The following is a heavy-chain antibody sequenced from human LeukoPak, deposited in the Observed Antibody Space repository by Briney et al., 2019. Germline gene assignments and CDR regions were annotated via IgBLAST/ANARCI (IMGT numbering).Heavy chain of an antibody. J-gene: IGHJ4*02. CDR2: INSDGSST. V-gene: IGHV3-74*01. CDR1: GFTFSSYW. CDR3: ASIAVAGTFDY. D-gene: IGHD6-19*01. Sequence: SGGSLRLSCAASGFTFSSYWMHWVRQAPGKGLVWVSRINSDGSSTSYADSVKGRFTISRDNAKNTLYLQMNSLRAEDTAVYYRASIAVAGTFDYWGQGTLVTVSS.